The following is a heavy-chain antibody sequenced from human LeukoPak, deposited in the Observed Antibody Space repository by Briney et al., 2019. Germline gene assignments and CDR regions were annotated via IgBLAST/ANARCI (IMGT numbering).Heavy chain of an antibody. CDR1: GGSISSYY. V-gene: IGHV4-59*01. Sequence: KASETLSLTCTVSGGSISSYYWSWIRQPPGKGLEWIGYIYYSGSTNYNPSLKSRVTISVDTSKNQFSLKLSSVTAADTAVYYCAGSPHYYDSSGYYDWGQGTLVTVSS. D-gene: IGHD3-22*01. CDR2: IYYSGST. J-gene: IGHJ4*02. CDR3: AGSPHYYDSSGYYD.